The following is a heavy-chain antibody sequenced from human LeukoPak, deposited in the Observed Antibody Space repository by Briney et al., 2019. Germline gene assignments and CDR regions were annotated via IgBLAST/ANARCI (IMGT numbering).Heavy chain of an antibody. J-gene: IGHJ3*02. Sequence: GGSLRLSCAASGFTFSSYWMSWVRQAPGKGREWVDNIKEDGSEKYYVDSVKGRFTISRDNAKNSLYLQMNSLRAEDTAVYYCARPNYYDSSGLPHAFDIWGQGTMVTVSS. CDR2: IKEDGSEK. D-gene: IGHD3-22*01. V-gene: IGHV3-7*05. CDR1: GFTFSSYW. CDR3: ARPNYYDSSGLPHAFDI.